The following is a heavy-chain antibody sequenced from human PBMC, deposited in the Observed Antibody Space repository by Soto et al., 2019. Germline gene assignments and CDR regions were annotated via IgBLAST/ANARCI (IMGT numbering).Heavy chain of an antibody. D-gene: IGHD3-10*01. CDR3: ASGRSVRGVIRTLDY. CDR2: INPNSGGT. CDR1: GYTFTGYY. V-gene: IGHV1-2*02. J-gene: IGHJ4*02. Sequence: ASVKVSCKASGYTFTGYYMHWVRQAPGQGLEWMGWINPNSGGTNYAQKFQGRVTMTRDTSISTAYMELSRLRSDDTAVYYCASGRSVRGVIRTLDYWGQGTLVTAPQ.